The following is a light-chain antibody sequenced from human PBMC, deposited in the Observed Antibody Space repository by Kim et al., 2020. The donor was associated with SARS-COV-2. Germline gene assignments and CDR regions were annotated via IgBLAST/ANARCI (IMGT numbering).Light chain of an antibody. CDR3: AAWDYSLSGAV. CDR1: SSNIGSNY. J-gene: IGLJ7*01. CDR2: SNK. V-gene: IGLV1-47*01. Sequence: GLCATNTCCGSSSNIGSNYVYGYRHLPGPAPNPLLDSNKERPSGVPDRFSVSTSGTSTSLAISRRRSEDEAEYDCAAWDYSLSGAVFGGGTQLTVL.